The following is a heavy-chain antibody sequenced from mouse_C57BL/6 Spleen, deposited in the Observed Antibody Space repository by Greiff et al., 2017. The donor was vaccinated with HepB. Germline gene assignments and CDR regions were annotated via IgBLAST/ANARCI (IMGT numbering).Heavy chain of an antibody. Sequence: EVQVVESGGGLVKPGGSLKLSCAASGFTFSDYGMHWVRQAPEKGLEWVAYISSGSSTIYYADTVKGRFTISRDNAKNTLFLQMTSLRSEDTAMHYCARNGGTRYWYFDVWGTGTTVTVSS. V-gene: IGHV5-17*01. J-gene: IGHJ1*03. CDR3: ARNGGTRYWYFDV. CDR1: GFTFSDYG. CDR2: ISSGSSTI. D-gene: IGHD3-3*01.